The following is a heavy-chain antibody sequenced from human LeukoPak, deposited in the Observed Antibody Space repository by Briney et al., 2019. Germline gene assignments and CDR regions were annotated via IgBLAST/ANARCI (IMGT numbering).Heavy chain of an antibody. CDR1: GGSFSGYY. V-gene: IGHV4-4*07. J-gene: IGHJ4*02. CDR3: ARDAGWGFDY. D-gene: IGHD6-19*01. CDR2: IYTSGST. Sequence: SETLSLTCAVYGGSFSGYYWSWIRQPAGKGLEWIGRIYTSGSTNYNPSLKSRVTMSVDTSKNQFSLKLSSVTAADTAVYYCARDAGWGFDYWGQGTLVTVSS.